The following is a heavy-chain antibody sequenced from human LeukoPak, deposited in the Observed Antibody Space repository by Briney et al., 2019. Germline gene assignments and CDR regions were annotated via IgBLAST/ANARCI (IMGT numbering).Heavy chain of an antibody. CDR1: GFTFSSYS. CDR3: ARDWDGSYYGY. D-gene: IGHD1-26*01. V-gene: IGHV3-48*01. J-gene: IGHJ4*02. Sequence: GGSLRLSCAASGFTFSSYSMNWVRQAPGKGLEWVSYISSSSSTIYYADSVKGRFTISRDNAKNSLYLQMNSLRAEDTAVYYCARDWDGSYYGYSRQGTLVTVSS. CDR2: ISSSSSTI.